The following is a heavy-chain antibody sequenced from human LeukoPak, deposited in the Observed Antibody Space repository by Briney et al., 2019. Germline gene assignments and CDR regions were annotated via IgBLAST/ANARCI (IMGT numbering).Heavy chain of an antibody. D-gene: IGHD3-22*01. CDR1: GGTFSSYA. V-gene: IGHV1-69*05. J-gene: IGHJ3*02. CDR3: ARGLDYYDSSGYGNDASDS. CDR2: IIPIFGTA. Sequence: SVKVSCKASGGTFSSYAISWVRQAPGQGLEWMGGIIPIFGTANYAQKFQGRVTITTDESTSTAYMELSSLRSEDTAVYYCARGLDYYDSSGYGNDASDSWGQGTMVTVSS.